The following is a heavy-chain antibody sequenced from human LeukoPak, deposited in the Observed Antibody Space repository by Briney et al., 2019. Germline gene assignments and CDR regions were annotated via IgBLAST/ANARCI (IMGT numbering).Heavy chain of an antibody. CDR2: INPSGGST. CDR3: ARWASRQKDY. J-gene: IGHJ4*02. Sequence: GASVKVSCKASGYTFTSYYMHWVRQAPGQGLEWMGIINPSGGSTSYAQKCQGRVTMTRDTCTSTVYMELSSLRSEDTAVYYCARWASRQKDYWGQGTLVTVSS. CDR1: GYTFTSYY. V-gene: IGHV1-46*01.